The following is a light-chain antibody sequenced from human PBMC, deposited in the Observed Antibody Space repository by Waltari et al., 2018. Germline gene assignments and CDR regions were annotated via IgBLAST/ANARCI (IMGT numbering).Light chain of an antibody. CDR1: SGHSSYA. V-gene: IGLV4-69*01. Sequence: SLGASVKFTCTLSSGHSSYAIAWHQQQPEKGPRYLMKINSDDTHTKGDGIPDRFSGSSSGAERYLTISSLQSEDEADYYCQTWGTGSWVFGGGTKLTVL. CDR2: INSDDTH. CDR3: QTWGTGSWV. J-gene: IGLJ3*02.